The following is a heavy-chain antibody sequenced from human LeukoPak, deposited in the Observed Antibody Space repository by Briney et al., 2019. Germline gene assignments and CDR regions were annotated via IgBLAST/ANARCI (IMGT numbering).Heavy chain of an antibody. V-gene: IGHV4-30-2*01. CDR1: GGSISSGGYS. CDR2: IYHSGST. J-gene: IGHJ4*02. CDR3: ARDSRSYDSSGYYLLGDY. Sequence: SETLSLTCAVSGGSISSGGYSWSWIRQPPGKGLEWIGYIYHSGSTYYNPSLKSRVTISVDTSKNRFSLKLSSVTAADTAVYYCARDSRSYDSSGYYLLGDYWGQGTLVTVSS. D-gene: IGHD3-22*01.